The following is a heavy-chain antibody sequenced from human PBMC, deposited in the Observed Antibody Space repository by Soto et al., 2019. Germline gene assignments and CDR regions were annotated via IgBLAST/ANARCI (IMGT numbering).Heavy chain of an antibody. CDR2: INHSGST. Sequence: SETLSLTCAVYGGSFSGYYWSWIRQPPGKGLEWIGEINHSGSTNYNPSLKSRVTISVDTSKNQFSLKLSSVTAADTAVYYCARAYTGVITYYYYYMDVWGKGTTVTVSS. D-gene: IGHD3-16*02. V-gene: IGHV4-34*01. CDR1: GGSFSGYY. J-gene: IGHJ6*03. CDR3: ARAYTGVITYYYYYMDV.